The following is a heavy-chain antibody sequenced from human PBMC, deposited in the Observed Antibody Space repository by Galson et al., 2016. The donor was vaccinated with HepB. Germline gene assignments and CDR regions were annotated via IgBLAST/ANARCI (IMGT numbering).Heavy chain of an antibody. D-gene: IGHD2/OR15-2a*01. V-gene: IGHV3-30*18. CDR3: AKRHEYCPPVGCSVDY. CDR1: GVTFSQRG. Sequence: SLRLSCAASGVTFSQRGMHWVRQAPGKGLEWVAADSMDGRRKFYADSVKGRFTISRDNSNNMLFLQMSSLRVDDTAVYYCAKRHEYCPPVGCSVDYWGQGTLVSVSS. CDR2: DSMDGRRK. J-gene: IGHJ4*02.